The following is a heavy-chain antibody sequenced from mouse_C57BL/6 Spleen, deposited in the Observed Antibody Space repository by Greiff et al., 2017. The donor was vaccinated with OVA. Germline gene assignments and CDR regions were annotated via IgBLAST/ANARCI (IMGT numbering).Heavy chain of an antibody. CDR1: GYTFTDYE. CDR3: TRGDYGRGFAY. Sequence: QVQLQQSGAELVRPGASVTLSCKASGYTFTDYEMHWVKQTPVHGLEWIGAIDPETGGTAYNQKFKGKAILTADKSSSTAYMELRSLTSEDSAVYYCTRGDYGRGFAYWGQGTLVTVSA. CDR2: IDPETGGT. J-gene: IGHJ3*01. D-gene: IGHD1-1*01. V-gene: IGHV1-15*01.